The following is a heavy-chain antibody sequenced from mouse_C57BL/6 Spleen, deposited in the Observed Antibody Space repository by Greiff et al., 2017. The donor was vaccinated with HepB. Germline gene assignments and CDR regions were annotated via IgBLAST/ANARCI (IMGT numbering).Heavy chain of an antibody. J-gene: IGHJ2*01. D-gene: IGHD2-3*01. CDR2: IYPSDSET. CDR3: ARNGYYGGVDY. V-gene: IGHV1-61*01. Sequence: QVQLQQPGAELVRPGSSVKLSCKASGYTFTSYWMDWVKQRPGQGLEWIGNIYPSDSETHYNQKFKDKATLTVDKSSSTAYMQLSSLTSEDSAVYYCARNGYYGGVDYWGQGTTLTVSS. CDR1: GYTFTSYW.